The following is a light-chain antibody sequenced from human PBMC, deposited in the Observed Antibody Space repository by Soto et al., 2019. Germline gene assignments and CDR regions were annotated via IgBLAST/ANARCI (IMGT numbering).Light chain of an antibody. CDR3: QQYGGSPFT. V-gene: IGKV3-20*01. J-gene: IGKJ3*01. Sequence: EIVLTQSPGTLSLSPGERATLSCRASQSLSSSQLAWYQQKPGQAPRLLIHDASSRATGISDRFTGSGSGTDFTLTITTLEPEDFAVYYCQQYGGSPFTFGPGTKVDIK. CDR1: QSLSSSQ. CDR2: DAS.